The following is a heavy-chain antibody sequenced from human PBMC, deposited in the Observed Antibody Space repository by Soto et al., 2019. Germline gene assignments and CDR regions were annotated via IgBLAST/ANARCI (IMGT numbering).Heavy chain of an antibody. CDR1: GFTFSNNA. V-gene: IGHV3-23*01. J-gene: IGHJ6*02. CDR2: ISGSGDIT. CDR3: AKVLCSSTSCYNKNYFYYYGMDV. Sequence: PGGSLRLSCVASGFTFSNNAMSWVRQAPGKGLEWVSSISGSGDITYYADSVKGRFTISRDNSKHTLYLEMNSLTAEDTAIFYCAKVLCSSTSCYNKNYFYYYGMDVWGQGTTVTVSS. D-gene: IGHD2-2*01.